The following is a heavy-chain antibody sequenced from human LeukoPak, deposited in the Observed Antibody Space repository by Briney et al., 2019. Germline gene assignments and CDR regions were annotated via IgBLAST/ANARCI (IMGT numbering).Heavy chain of an antibody. D-gene: IGHD2/OR15-2a*01. CDR3: VSFYETY. Sequence: GTSLRLSCAASGFAFSIHGMHWVRQAPGKGLVWVSHINSDGSWTSYADSVKGRFTISKDNAKNTVYLQMNSLRAEDTAVYYCVSFYETYWGRGTLVTVSS. J-gene: IGHJ4*02. V-gene: IGHV3-74*01. CDR2: INSDGSWT. CDR1: GFAFSIHG.